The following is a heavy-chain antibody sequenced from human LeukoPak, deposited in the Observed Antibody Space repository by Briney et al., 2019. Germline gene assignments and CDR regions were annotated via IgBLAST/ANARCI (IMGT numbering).Heavy chain of an antibody. CDR1: GFTLTTSA. Sequence: GASVNVSFKASGFTLTTSAVQWVRQARGQRLEWIGWIVVGSGHTNYAQKFQDRVTITRDMSTRTAYMELSSLRSEDTAVYYCAATLTVTTGSTYYGMDVWGQGTTVTVSS. V-gene: IGHV1-58*01. CDR2: IVVGSGHT. D-gene: IGHD4-17*01. CDR3: AATLTVTTGSTYYGMDV. J-gene: IGHJ6*02.